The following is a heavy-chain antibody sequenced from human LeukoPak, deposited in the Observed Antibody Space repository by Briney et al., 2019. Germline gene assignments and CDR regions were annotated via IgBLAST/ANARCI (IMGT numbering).Heavy chain of an antibody. J-gene: IGHJ4*02. D-gene: IGHD4-23*01. CDR2: FDPEDGET. Sequence: ASVKVSCKVSGYTLTELSMHWVRQAPGKGLEWMAGFDPEDGETIYVQKFQGRVTMTEDTSTDTAYMELSSLRSEDTAVYYCATNLATVVTPAYYWGQGTLVTVSS. CDR3: ATNLATVVTPAYY. V-gene: IGHV1-24*01. CDR1: GYTLTELS.